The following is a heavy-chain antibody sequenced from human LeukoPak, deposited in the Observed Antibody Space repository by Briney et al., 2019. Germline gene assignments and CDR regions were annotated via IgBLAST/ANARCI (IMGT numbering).Heavy chain of an antibody. Sequence: ASVKVSCKASGYTFTSYAMHWVRQAPGQRLEWMGWINAGNGNTKYSQKFQGRVTITRDTSASTAYMELSSLRSEDTAVYYCARGIRYSSRAPSPEYYYYMDVWGKGTTVTVSS. D-gene: IGHD6-13*01. CDR1: GYTFTSYA. CDR2: INAGNGNT. V-gene: IGHV1-3*01. CDR3: ARGIRYSSRAPSPEYYYYMDV. J-gene: IGHJ6*03.